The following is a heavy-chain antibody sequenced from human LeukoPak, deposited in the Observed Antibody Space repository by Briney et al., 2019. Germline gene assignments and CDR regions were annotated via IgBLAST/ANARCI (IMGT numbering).Heavy chain of an antibody. D-gene: IGHD6-13*01. V-gene: IGHV3-9*01. J-gene: IGHJ4*02. CDR2: ISWNSGSI. CDR3: AKGPIAAAGVFDY. CDR1: GFTFDDYA. Sequence: GGSLRLSCAASGFTFDDYAMHWVRQAPGKGLEWVSGISWNSGSIGYADSVKGRFTISRDNPKNSLYLQMNSLRAEDTALYYCAKGPIAAAGVFDYWGQGTLVSVSS.